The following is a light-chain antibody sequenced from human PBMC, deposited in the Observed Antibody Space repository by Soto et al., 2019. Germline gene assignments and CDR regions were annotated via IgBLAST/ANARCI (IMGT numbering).Light chain of an antibody. CDR2: DVS. V-gene: IGLV2-8*01. J-gene: IGLJ3*02. CDR3: QAYDNSLRGWV. CDR1: SSDVGGYNY. Sequence: QSALTQPPSASGSPGQSVTISCTGTSSDVGGYNYVSWYQQHPGKAPKLMIYDVSKRPSGVPDRFSGSKSGNTASLTVAGLQVEDEADYYCQAYDNSLRGWVFGGGTKLTVL.